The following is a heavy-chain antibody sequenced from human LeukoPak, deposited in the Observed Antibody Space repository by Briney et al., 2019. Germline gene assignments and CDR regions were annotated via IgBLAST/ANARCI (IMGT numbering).Heavy chain of an antibody. CDR2: IIPILGIA. J-gene: IGHJ4*02. D-gene: IGHD3-22*01. Sequence: SVKVSCKASGGTFSSYAISWVRQAPGQGLEWMGRIIPILGIANYAQKLQGRVTMTTDTSTSTAYMELRSLRSDDTAVYYCARGPRNKYYYDSSGSPAHFDYWGQGTLVTVSS. CDR3: ARGPRNKYYYDSSGSPAHFDY. CDR1: GGTFSSYA. V-gene: IGHV1-69*04.